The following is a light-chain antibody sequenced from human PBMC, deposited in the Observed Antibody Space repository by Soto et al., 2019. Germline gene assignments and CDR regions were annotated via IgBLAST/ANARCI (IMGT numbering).Light chain of an antibody. Sequence: QSALTQPASVSGSPGQSITISCTGTSSDVGSYNLVSWYQQHPGKAPKLMIYEGSKRPSGVSNRFSGYKSGNTASLTISGLQDEDEADYYCCSYAGSSTFHVVFGGGTKLTVL. J-gene: IGLJ2*01. CDR1: SSDVGSYNL. CDR2: EGS. CDR3: CSYAGSSTFHVV. V-gene: IGLV2-23*01.